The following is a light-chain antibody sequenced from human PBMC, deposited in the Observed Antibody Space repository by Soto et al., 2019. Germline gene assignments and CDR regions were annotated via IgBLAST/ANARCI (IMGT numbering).Light chain of an antibody. V-gene: IGKV1-5*01. CDR1: QSISSW. CDR3: QQYNSYPWT. CDR2: DAS. Sequence: DIQMTQSPSTLSASVGDRVTITCRASQSISSWLAWYQQKPGKAPKLLIYDASSLESGVPSRFSGSGSGTEFTHTISSLQPDDFATYYCQQYNSYPWTFGQGTKVHI. J-gene: IGKJ1*01.